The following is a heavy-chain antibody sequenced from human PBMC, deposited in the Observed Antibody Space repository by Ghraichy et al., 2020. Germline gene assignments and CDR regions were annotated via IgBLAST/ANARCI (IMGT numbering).Heavy chain of an antibody. CDR2: FDPEDGQI. Sequence: GESLNISCKVSGDTLTKISMHWVRQAPGKGLEWMGGFDPEDGQIIYAQNLHDRVTMTEDTSTDTAYMELRSLRSDDTAVYYCAVDVDLGFVFDTWGQGTLVTVSS. CDR3: AVDVDLGFVFDT. D-gene: IGHD3-10*02. V-gene: IGHV1-24*01. CDR1: GDTLTKIS. J-gene: IGHJ4*02.